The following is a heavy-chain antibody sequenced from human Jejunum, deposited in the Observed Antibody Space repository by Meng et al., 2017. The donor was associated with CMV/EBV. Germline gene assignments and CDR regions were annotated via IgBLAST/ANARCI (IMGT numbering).Heavy chain of an antibody. J-gene: IGHJ4*02. Sequence: SCEASGYALSSYAMHWVRQAPGHRLEWMAWINVGNGNTNYSQKFQDRVTLTRDTSATTGYMELSSLSFEDTAVYYCARYFGSGTFDYWGQGTLVTVSS. CDR3: ARYFGSGTFDY. V-gene: IGHV1-3*01. CDR2: INVGNGNT. D-gene: IGHD3-10*01. CDR1: GYALSSYA.